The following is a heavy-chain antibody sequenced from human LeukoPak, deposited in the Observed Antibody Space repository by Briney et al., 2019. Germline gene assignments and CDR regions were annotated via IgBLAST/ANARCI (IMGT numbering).Heavy chain of an antibody. J-gene: IGHJ5*02. CDR1: GYTFTGYY. Sequence: ASVKVSCKASGYTFTGYYMHWVRQAPGQGLEWMGWINPNSGGTNYAQKFQGRVTMTRDTSISTAYMELSRLRSDDTAVYYCARKSSYDFWSGYTDHNWFDPWGQGTLVTVSS. CDR3: ARKSSYDFWSGYTDHNWFDP. CDR2: INPNSGGT. D-gene: IGHD3-3*01. V-gene: IGHV1-2*02.